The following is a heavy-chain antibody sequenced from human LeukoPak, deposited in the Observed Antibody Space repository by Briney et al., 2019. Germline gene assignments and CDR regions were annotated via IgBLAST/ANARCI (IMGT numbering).Heavy chain of an antibody. CDR1: GFTFSSYA. J-gene: IGHJ5*02. CDR3: AKDSGYYDILTGPEGGNWFDP. V-gene: IGHV3-23*01. Sequence: GSLRLSCAASGFTFSSYAMSWVRQAPGKGLEWVSAISSSGGSTYYADSVKGRFTISRDNSKNTLYLQMNSLRAEDTAVYYCAKDSGYYDILTGPEGGNWFDPWGQGTLVTVSS. D-gene: IGHD3-9*01. CDR2: ISSSGGST.